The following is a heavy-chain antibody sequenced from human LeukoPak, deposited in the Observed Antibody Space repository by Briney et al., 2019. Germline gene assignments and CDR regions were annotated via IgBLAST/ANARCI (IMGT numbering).Heavy chain of an antibody. V-gene: IGHV3-74*01. Sequence: GGSESLPCALSGRLLSNYCAHWARHSRGGGVVWVSRISNDGTSTDYAESVKGRFTISRDNTKNTLYLQMKTLRGEDTAVYYCARDGQGLHYWGQGALVTVSS. CDR3: ARDGQGLHY. D-gene: IGHD3-16*01. CDR1: GRLLSNYC. CDR2: ISNDGTST. J-gene: IGHJ4*02.